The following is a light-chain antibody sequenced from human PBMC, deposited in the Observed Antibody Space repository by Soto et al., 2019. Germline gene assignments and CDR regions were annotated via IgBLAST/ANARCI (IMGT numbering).Light chain of an antibody. Sequence: EIVLTQSPGTLSLSPGERATLSCRASQSVGSRLAWYQQKPGQAPRLLISGASSRAAGIPDRFSGSGSGTHFTLTISRLEPGDFAVYYCQHFGGTTFTFGQGTRLEIK. J-gene: IGKJ5*01. CDR3: QHFGGTTFT. CDR1: QSVGSR. V-gene: IGKV3-20*01. CDR2: GAS.